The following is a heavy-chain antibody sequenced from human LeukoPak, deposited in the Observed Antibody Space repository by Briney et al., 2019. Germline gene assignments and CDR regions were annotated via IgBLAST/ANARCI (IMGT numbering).Heavy chain of an antibody. J-gene: IGHJ5*01. D-gene: IGHD2-15*01. Sequence: PGGSLRLSCTASTRYFTNYWMHWIRQVPGRGLAWVARIDRDGITTDYADSVKGRFTISRHNAKNTVYLQMDSLRAEDTAVYYCGTSRWRGFVDSWGPGTRVTVSS. CDR2: IDRDGITT. CDR3: GTSRWRGFVDS. V-gene: IGHV3-74*01. CDR1: TRYFTNYW.